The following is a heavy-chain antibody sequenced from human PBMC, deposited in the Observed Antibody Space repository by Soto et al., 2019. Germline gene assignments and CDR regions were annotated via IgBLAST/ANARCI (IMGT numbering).Heavy chain of an antibody. CDR2: IFYSGSK. Sequence: SETLSLTCTVSGGSISSGGYYWSWIRQHPGKVLEWIGYIFYSGSKYYNPSLKSRVTISVDTSKNQFSLTLSSVTAADTAVYYCARDCLRRDGYNYPGKYYGMDVWGQGTTVT. CDR1: GGSISSGGYY. CDR3: ARDCLRRDGYNYPGKYYGMDV. V-gene: IGHV4-31*03. D-gene: IGHD5-12*01. J-gene: IGHJ6*02.